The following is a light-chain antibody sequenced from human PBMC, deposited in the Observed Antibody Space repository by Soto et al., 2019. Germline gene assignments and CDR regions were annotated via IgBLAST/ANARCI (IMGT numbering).Light chain of an antibody. CDR2: DND. Sequence: QSSLPQPPSVSAAPGQEVTISCSGTSSNIGRNYVAWYQQLPGTAPKLLIYDNDKRPSGIPDRFSGSKSGTSATLGITGLQTGDEADYYCGTWDSSLSDAVVFGEGTKVTVL. V-gene: IGLV1-51*01. CDR3: GTWDSSLSDAVV. J-gene: IGLJ2*01. CDR1: SSNIGRNY.